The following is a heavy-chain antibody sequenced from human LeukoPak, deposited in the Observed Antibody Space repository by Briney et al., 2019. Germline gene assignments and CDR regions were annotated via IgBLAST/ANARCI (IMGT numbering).Heavy chain of an antibody. Sequence: PGGSLRLSCAASGFTFTNSAMNWVRQSPGKGLEWVSGVSASGMSTYYADSVKGRFTIFRDNSKNTVYLQMNSLRAEDTAVYSCAKXXXRXEWKXRYFDVWGRGTLVTVSS. D-gene: IGHD3-3*01. CDR2: VSASGMST. CDR3: AKXXXRXEWKXRYFDV. V-gene: IGHV3-23*01. CDR1: GFTFTNSA. J-gene: IGHJ2*01.